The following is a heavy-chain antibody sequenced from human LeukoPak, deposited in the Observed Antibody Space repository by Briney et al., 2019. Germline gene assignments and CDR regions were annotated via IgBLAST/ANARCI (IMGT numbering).Heavy chain of an antibody. CDR3: ATNQYGDYTLGDY. J-gene: IGHJ4*02. V-gene: IGHV1-2*02. D-gene: IGHD4-17*01. CDR2: INPNSGGT. CDR1: GYTFTGYY. Sequence: ASVKVSCKASGYTFTGYYIHWVRQAPGQGLEWMGWINPNSGGTNSAQKFQGRVTMNRDTSISTAYMELSNLRSDDTAVYYCATNQYGDYTLGDYWGQGTLVSVSS.